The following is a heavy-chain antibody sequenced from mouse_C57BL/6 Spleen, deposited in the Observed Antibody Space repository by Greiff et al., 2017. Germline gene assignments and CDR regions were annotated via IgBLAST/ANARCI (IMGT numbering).Heavy chain of an antibody. CDR2: IDPSDSET. D-gene: IGHD2-1*01. CDR1: GYTFTSYW. V-gene: IGHV1-52*01. CDR3: ARSYGNFYFDY. Sequence: QVQLQQPGAELVRPGSSVKLSCKASGYTFTSYWMHWVKQRPIQGLEWIGNIDPSDSETHYNQKFKDKATLTVDKSSSTAYMQLSSLTSEDSAVYYCARSYGNFYFDYWGQGTTLTVSS. J-gene: IGHJ2*01.